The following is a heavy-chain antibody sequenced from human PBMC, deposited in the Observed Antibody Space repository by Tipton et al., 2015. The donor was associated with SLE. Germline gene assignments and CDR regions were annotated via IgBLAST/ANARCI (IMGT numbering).Heavy chain of an antibody. Sequence: TLSLTCAVSGASFSGYYWSWIRQPPGKGLEWIGYFYYSGGTSYNPSLKSRVTISLDTSKSQFSLKLRSVTAADTAVYYCARAGTGVANTYWYFDLWGRGTLVTVSS. D-gene: IGHD5-12*01. CDR3: ARAGTGVANTYWYFDL. CDR2: FYYSGGT. V-gene: IGHV4-59*01. J-gene: IGHJ2*01. CDR1: GASFSGYY.